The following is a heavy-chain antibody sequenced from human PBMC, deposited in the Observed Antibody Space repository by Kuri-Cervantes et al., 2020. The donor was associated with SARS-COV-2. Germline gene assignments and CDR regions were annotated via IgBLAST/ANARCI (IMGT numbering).Heavy chain of an antibody. J-gene: IGHJ6*03. D-gene: IGHD6-19*01. Sequence: SETLSLTCGVCGGSFSNFLWDWVRQPPGKGLEWIGEINYSGTTNYNPSLKSRVTISVDTSKNQFSLNLTSVTAADTAVYYCARLRRHNNGWFATGYYMDVWGKGTTVTVSS. CDR2: INYSGTT. CDR3: ARLRRHNNGWFATGYYMDV. V-gene: IGHV4-34*01. CDR1: GGSFSNFL.